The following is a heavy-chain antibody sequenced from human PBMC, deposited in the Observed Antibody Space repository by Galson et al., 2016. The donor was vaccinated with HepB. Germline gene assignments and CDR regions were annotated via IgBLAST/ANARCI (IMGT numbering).Heavy chain of an antibody. Sequence: SLRLSCAASGFSFSHAWMHWVRQAPGKGLEWVGRIKSKTDGGTTDYAAPVKSRFAISRDNSKDTLYLQMNRLKTEDTGVYYCTVAASYDFWSGYYMLDPWCQGTLVTVSS. CDR1: GFSFSHAW. CDR2: IKSKTDGGTT. J-gene: IGHJ5*02. D-gene: IGHD3-3*01. CDR3: TVAASYDFWSGYYMLDP. V-gene: IGHV3-15*07.